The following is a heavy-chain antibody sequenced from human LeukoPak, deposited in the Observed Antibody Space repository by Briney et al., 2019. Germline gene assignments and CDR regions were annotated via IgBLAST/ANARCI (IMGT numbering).Heavy chain of an antibody. CDR3: ARDFLGIAVAGTDYYGMDV. D-gene: IGHD6-19*01. Sequence: ASVKVSCKASGYTFTSYAMNWVRQAPGQGLEWMGWINTNTGNPTYAQGFTGRFVFSLDTSVSTAYLQISSLKAEDTAVYYCARDFLGIAVAGTDYYGMDVWGQGTTVTVSS. CDR2: INTNTGNP. J-gene: IGHJ6*02. V-gene: IGHV7-4-1*02. CDR1: GYTFTSYA.